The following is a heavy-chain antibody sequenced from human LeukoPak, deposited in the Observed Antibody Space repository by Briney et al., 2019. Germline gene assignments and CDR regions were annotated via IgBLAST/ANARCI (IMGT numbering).Heavy chain of an antibody. J-gene: IGHJ6*03. CDR2: FDPEDGET. CDR3: ATGGIQLVPFWYMDV. Sequence: ASVKVSCKVSGYTLTELSMHWVRQAPGKGLEWMGGFDPEDGETIYAQKFQGRVTMTEDTSADTAYMELSSLRSEDTAVYYCATGGIQLVPFWYMDVWGKGTTVTVSS. CDR1: GYTLTELS. D-gene: IGHD6-6*01. V-gene: IGHV1-24*01.